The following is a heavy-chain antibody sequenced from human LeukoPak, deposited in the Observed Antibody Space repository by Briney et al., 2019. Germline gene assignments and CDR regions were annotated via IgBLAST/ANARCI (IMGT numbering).Heavy chain of an antibody. CDR3: ARPLRVTMVRGAAFRASSDFDP. CDR1: GYTFTGYY. D-gene: IGHD3-10*01. J-gene: IGHJ5*02. V-gene: IGHV1-2*02. CDR2: INPNSGGT. Sequence: ASVKVSYKASGYTFTGYYMHWVRQAPGQGLEWMGWINPNSGGTNYAQKFQGRVTMTRDTSISTAYMELSRLRSDDTAVYYCARPLRVTMVRGAAFRASSDFDPWGQGTLVTVSS.